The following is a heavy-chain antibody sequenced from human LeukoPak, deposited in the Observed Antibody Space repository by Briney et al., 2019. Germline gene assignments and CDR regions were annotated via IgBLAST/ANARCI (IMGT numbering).Heavy chain of an antibody. V-gene: IGHV3-74*01. J-gene: IGHJ6*02. CDR1: GFSFSNFW. Sequence: GGSLRLSCAASGFSFSNFWMHWVRQAPGKGLVCVSHISSDGSTTTYADSVKGRFTISRDNAESTLFLQMNSLRPEDTAVYYCARGRAPAPRSAMDVWGQGTTVTVSS. CDR3: ARGRAPAPRSAMDV. CDR2: ISSDGSTT.